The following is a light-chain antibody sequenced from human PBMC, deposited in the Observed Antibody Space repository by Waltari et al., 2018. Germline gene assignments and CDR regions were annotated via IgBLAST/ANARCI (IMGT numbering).Light chain of an antibody. CDR1: SSDVGHYNY. Sequence: QSALTQPASVSGSPGQSITISCTGTSSDVGHYNYVSWYQQRPGKAPKLRIYDVSYRPSSSSSRFSGSKSGSTASLTIYGLRAEDEADYYCSSFTSASTVGVIFGGGTKLTVL. CDR3: SSFTSASTVGVI. J-gene: IGLJ2*01. V-gene: IGLV2-14*03. CDR2: DVS.